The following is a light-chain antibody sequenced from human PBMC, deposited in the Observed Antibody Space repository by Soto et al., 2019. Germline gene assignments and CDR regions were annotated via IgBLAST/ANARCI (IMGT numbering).Light chain of an antibody. CDR3: QQSFSTPRT. CDR1: QDVGKW. V-gene: IGKV1-12*01. Sequence: DIQMTQSPPSVSASVGDRVTITCRASQDVGKWLAWYQQKPGKAPTLLIHGASSLQSGVPPRYSGSGYGTDFTLTISSLQPEDFGTYYCQQSFSTPRTFGQGTKVDI. J-gene: IGKJ1*01. CDR2: GAS.